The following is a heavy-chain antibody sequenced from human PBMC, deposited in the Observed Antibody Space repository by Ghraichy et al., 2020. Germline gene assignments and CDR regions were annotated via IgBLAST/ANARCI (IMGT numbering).Heavy chain of an antibody. V-gene: IGHV3-7*01. CDR2: INQDESEK. Sequence: GGSLRLSCAASGFTFSNYWMSWVRQAPGKGLEWVANINQDESEKYYVDSVKGRFTISRDNAKNSLHVQMHSLRAEDTAVYYCVRDSLETGYYYYGMDVWGQAITVTVS. CDR3: VRDSLETGYYYYGMDV. J-gene: IGHJ6*02. CDR1: GFTFSNYW. D-gene: IGHD3-9*01.